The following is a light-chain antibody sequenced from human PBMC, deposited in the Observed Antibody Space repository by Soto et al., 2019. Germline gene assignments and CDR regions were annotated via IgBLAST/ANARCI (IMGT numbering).Light chain of an antibody. CDR3: SSYTSTSTPVV. V-gene: IGLV2-14*03. J-gene: IGLJ3*02. CDR2: DVS. CDR1: SSDIGGYKY. Sequence: QSALTQPASVSGSPGQSITISCTGTSSDIGGYKYVSWYQQHPGKAPRLMIYDVSSRPSGVSNRFSGSKSGNTASLTISGLQAEDEADYYCSSYTSTSTPVVFGGGTKLTVL.